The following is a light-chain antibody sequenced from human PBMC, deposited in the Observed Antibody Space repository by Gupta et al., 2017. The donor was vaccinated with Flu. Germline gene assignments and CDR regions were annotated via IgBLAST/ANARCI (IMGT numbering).Light chain of an antibody. Sequence: IQMTQSPSTLSAAVGDRVIITSRASHSSSAWLSWYQQKPGKTPKLLIYQASSIQSGVPSRCCGSGAGTEVTPPTHSLQPDDVASYYCRQENTSSGTFGQGTKVEIK. CDR3: RQENTSSGT. CDR1: HSSSAW. J-gene: IGKJ1*01. V-gene: IGKV1-5*03. CDR2: QAS.